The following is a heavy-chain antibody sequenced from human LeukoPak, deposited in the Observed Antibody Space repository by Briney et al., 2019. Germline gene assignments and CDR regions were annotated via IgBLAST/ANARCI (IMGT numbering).Heavy chain of an antibody. Sequence: PGGSLRLSCAASGFTFSSYSMNWVRQAPGKGLEWVSSISSSSSYIYYAASVKGRFTISRDNAKNSLYLQMNSLRAEDTAVYYCARAFGYFDYWGQGTLVTVSS. V-gene: IGHV3-21*01. CDR3: ARAFGYFDY. CDR1: GFTFSSYS. CDR2: ISSSSSYI. D-gene: IGHD3-16*01. J-gene: IGHJ4*02.